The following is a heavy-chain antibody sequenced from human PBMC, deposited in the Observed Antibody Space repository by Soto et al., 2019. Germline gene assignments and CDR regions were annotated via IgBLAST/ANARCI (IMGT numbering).Heavy chain of an antibody. CDR1: GGTFSSYA. CDR3: ASALAHSFDY. V-gene: IGHV1-69*12. J-gene: IGHJ4*02. Sequence: QVQLVQSGAEVKKPGSSVKVSCKASGGTFSSYAISWVRQAPGQGLEWMGGIIPIFGTTNYAQKVQGRVTLPADDSPSTPYMELRSLRSEDTAVYYCASALAHSFDYGGQGTLVTVSS. CDR2: IIPIFGTT.